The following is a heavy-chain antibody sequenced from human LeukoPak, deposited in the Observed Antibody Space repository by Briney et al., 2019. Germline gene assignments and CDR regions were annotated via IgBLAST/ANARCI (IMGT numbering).Heavy chain of an antibody. Sequence: SETLSLTCTVSGGSISTGSYYWSWIRQPAGKGLEWIGRIYTSGSTNYNPSLKSRVTISVDTPKNQFSLKLSSVTAADTAVYYCARESPLGHYFDYWGQGTLVTVSS. CDR2: IYTSGST. CDR3: ARESPLGHYFDY. D-gene: IGHD3-16*01. V-gene: IGHV4-61*02. J-gene: IGHJ4*02. CDR1: GGSISTGSYY.